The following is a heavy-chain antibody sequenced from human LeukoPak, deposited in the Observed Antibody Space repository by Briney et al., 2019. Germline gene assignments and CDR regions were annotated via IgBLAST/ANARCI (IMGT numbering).Heavy chain of an antibody. CDR1: GYTFTGYY. V-gene: IGHV1-2*02. CDR2: INPNSGGT. J-gene: IGHJ4*02. CDR3: AGEAPYYDILTGYYPMGN. Sequence: GASVKVSCKASGYTFTGYYMHWVRQAPGQGLEWMGWINPNSGGTNYAQKFQGRVTMTRDTSISTAYMELSRLRSDDTAVFYCAGEAPYYDILTGYYPMGNWGQGTLVTVSS. D-gene: IGHD3-9*01.